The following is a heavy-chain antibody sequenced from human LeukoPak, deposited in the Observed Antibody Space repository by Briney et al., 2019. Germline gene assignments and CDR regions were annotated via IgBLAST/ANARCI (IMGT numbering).Heavy chain of an antibody. CDR3: ASRLRGLLLGEYHYFDY. CDR1: GYSISSGYY. Sequence: KPSETLSLTCTVSGYSISSGYYRGWIRQPPGKGLEWIGSIYHSGSTYYNPSLKSRVTISVDTSKNQFSLKLSSVTAADTAVYYCASRLRGLLLGEYHYFDYWGQGTLVTVSS. CDR2: IYHSGST. J-gene: IGHJ4*02. D-gene: IGHD3-22*01. V-gene: IGHV4-38-2*02.